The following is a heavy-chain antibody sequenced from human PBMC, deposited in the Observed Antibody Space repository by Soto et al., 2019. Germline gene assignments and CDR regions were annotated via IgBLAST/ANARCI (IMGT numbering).Heavy chain of an antibody. V-gene: IGHV1-69*01. CDR2: IVPIYRTA. Sequence: QVQLVQSGAEMRRPGSSVKVSCKASGGTFSSYRINWVRQAPGQGLEWVGGIVPIYRTADYAQKFQGRVTITADESARTAYMELRGLKSQVTAVYYCARDSGAKLSSSWGQGTLVTVSS. CDR3: ARDSGAKLSSS. J-gene: IGHJ4*02. D-gene: IGHD6-13*01. CDR1: GGTFSSYR.